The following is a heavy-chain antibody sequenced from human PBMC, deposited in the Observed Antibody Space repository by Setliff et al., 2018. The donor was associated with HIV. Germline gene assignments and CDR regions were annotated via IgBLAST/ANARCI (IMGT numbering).Heavy chain of an antibody. V-gene: IGHV4-39*07. J-gene: IGHJ6*03. CDR3: ARGTLVVPDARDYYYYLDI. D-gene: IGHD2-2*01. CDR2: LYCGGST. CDR1: GGSISSTNYY. Sequence: SETLSLTCTVSGGSISSTNYYWAWVRQPPGKGLEWIGSLYCGGSTYYTPSLSSRITMSVDTSKNQFSLRLRSVTAADSAVYYCARGTLVVPDARDYYYYLDIWGQGNTVTVSS.